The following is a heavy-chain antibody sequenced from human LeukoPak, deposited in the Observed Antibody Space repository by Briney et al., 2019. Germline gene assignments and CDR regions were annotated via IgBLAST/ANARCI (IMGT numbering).Heavy chain of an antibody. CDR3: ARDKRLDILTPLYFDL. CDR2: IYYDGST. Sequence: SETLSLTCTVSGDSMNSYYWSWIRQPPGKGLEWIGHIYYDGSTNFNPSLKSRVSISVDTSKNQISLELSSLTAAGTAVYSCARDKRLDILTPLYFDLWGRGTLVTVSS. CDR1: GDSMNSYY. J-gene: IGHJ2*01. V-gene: IGHV4-59*01. D-gene: IGHD3-9*01.